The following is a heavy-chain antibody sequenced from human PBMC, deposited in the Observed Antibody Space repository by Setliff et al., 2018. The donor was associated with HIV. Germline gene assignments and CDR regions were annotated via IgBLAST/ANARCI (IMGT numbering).Heavy chain of an antibody. Sequence: LSLTCTVSGGSITPHYWSWIRQPPGKGLEWIGLIYYSGSTNYSPSLKSRVTISVDSSKNQFSLKLTSVTAADAAIYYCARQFPPYHSGAHYSDPWSQGTLVTVSS. V-gene: IGHV4-59*11. CDR3: ARQFPPYHSGAHYSDP. D-gene: IGHD6-19*01. J-gene: IGHJ5*02. CDR1: GGSITPHY. CDR2: IYYSGST.